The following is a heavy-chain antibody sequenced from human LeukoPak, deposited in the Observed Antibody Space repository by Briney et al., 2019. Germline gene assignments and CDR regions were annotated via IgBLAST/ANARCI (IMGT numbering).Heavy chain of an antibody. CDR2: ISGSGAST. V-gene: IGHV3-23*01. D-gene: IGHD5-12*01. Sequence: GGSLRLSCLTSGFTFSTNAMSWVRQAPGEGLEWISGISGSGASTYYADSVTGRFTIPRDNAKNSLYLQLNSLRAEDTAVYYCARARGGYDFDYWGQGTLVTVSS. CDR3: ARARGGYDFDY. J-gene: IGHJ4*02. CDR1: GFTFSTNA.